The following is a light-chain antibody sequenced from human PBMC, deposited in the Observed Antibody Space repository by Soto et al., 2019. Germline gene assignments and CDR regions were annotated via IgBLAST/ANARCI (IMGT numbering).Light chain of an antibody. CDR1: SSDVGGYNY. V-gene: IGLV2-11*01. CDR2: EVS. J-gene: IGLJ1*01. Sequence: QSALTQPRSVSGSPGQSVTIPCTGTSSDVGGYNYVSWYQQHPGKAPKLLLSEVSNRPSGVSDRFSGSKSGNTASLTISGLQAEDEADYYCSSLTTSFTYVFGTGTKLTVL. CDR3: SSLTTSFTYV.